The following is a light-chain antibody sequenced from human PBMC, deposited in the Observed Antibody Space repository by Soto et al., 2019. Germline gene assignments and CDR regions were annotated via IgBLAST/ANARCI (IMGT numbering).Light chain of an antibody. J-gene: IGKJ5*01. Sequence: VMTQSPESLAVSLGERATINCESSQSVLYSSNNKNYLNWFQQRPGQSPRRLIYKVSNRDSGVPDRFSGSGSGTDFTLKISRVEAEDVGVYYCMQGTHWPKIGQGTRLEIK. CDR3: MQGTHWPK. V-gene: IGKV2-30*01. CDR2: KVS. CDR1: QSVLYSSNNKNY.